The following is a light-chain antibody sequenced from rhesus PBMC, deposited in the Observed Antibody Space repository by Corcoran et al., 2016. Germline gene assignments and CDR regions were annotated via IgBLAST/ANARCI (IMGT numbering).Light chain of an antibody. CDR2: VAS. J-gene: IGKJ1*01. CDR3: YQHSSGLT. Sequence: QVILTQSPATLSLSPGERATLSCRASQRVSSYLAWYQQKPGQAPRLLIYVASSRATGIPDRFSGSGSGTDFTLTSSSLEPEDVGVYHCYQHSSGLTFGQGTKVEIK. CDR1: QRVSSY. V-gene: IGKV3-10*01.